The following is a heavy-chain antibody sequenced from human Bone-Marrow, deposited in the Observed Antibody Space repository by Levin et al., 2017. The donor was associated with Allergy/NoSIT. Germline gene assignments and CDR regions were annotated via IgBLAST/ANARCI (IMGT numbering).Heavy chain of an antibody. Sequence: SCVASGFTFSNYGMHWVRQAPGKGLEWLAVISYDGSNTHYADSVKGRFTISRDNSKDTLYLQMNSLRADDTDVYHCAKELVTASTQSVGWDYFYGMDVWGRGTRVTVSS. CDR2: ISYDGSNT. J-gene: IGHJ6*02. CDR3: AKELVTASTQSVGWDYFYGMDV. D-gene: IGHD1-1*01. CDR1: GFTFSNYG. V-gene: IGHV3-30*18.